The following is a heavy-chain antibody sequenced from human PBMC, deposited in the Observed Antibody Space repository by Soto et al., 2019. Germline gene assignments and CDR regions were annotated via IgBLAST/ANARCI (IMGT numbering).Heavy chain of an antibody. CDR1: GFTFSGSA. V-gene: IGHV3-73*01. D-gene: IGHD3-22*01. Sequence: GGSLRLSCAASGFTFSGSAMHWVRQASGKGLEWVGRIRSKANSYATAYAASVKGRFTISRDDSKNTAYLQMNSLKTEDTAVYYCAKETMIVVVAYYYGMDVWGQGTLVTVSS. CDR2: IRSKANSYAT. CDR3: AKETMIVVVAYYYGMDV. J-gene: IGHJ6*02.